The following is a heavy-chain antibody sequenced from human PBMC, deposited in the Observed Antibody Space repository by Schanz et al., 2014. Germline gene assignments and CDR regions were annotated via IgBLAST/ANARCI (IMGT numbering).Heavy chain of an antibody. CDR2: ISSSSSYT. Sequence: VQLVESGGGVVQPGRSLRLSCAASGFNISTYGMHWVRQAPGKGLEWVSYISSSSSYTNYADSVKGRFTISRDNAKNSLYLQMNSLRAEDTAVYYCVRDLGGDQTDYWGQGTLVTVSS. V-gene: IGHV3-21*05. CDR1: GFNISTYG. CDR3: VRDLGGDQTDY. D-gene: IGHD4-17*01. J-gene: IGHJ4*02.